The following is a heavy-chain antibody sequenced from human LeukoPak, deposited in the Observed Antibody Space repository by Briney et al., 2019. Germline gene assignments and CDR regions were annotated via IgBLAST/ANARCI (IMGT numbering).Heavy chain of an antibody. V-gene: IGHV4-4*07. CDR1: GGSISSYY. CDR2: IYTSGST. CDR3: ARDTSRGYEDSFDY. D-gene: IGHD5-18*01. Sequence: SETLSLTCTVSGGSISSYYWSWIRQPAGKGLEWIGRIYTSGSTNYNPSLKSRVTMSVDTSKNQFSLKLSSVTAADTAVYYCARDTSRGYEDSFDYWSQGTLVTVSS. J-gene: IGHJ4*02.